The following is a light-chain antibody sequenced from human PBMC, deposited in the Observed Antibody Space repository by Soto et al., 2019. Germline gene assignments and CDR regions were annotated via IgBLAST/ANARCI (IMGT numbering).Light chain of an antibody. CDR3: QQYKNWPPLT. J-gene: IGKJ4*01. V-gene: IGKV3-15*01. Sequence: EIVITQSPATLSVSPGETATLSCRARQSVISNLASYQQKPGQAPSLLIYGASTRATDIPPRFSGSGSGTEFTLTITSLQSEDFAVYYCQQYKNWPPLTFGGGTKVDI. CDR1: QSVISN. CDR2: GAS.